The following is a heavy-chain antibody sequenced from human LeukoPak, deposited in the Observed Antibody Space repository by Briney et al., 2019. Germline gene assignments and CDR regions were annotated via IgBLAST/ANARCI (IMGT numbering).Heavy chain of an antibody. CDR1: GGTFSSYA. D-gene: IGHD2-8*01. CDR3: ARDRSLIIKDYYYYGMDV. Sequence: SVKVSCKASGGTFSSYAISWVRQAPGQGLEWMGGIIPIFGTANYAQKFQGRVTITADESTSTAYMELSSLRSDDTAVYYCARDRSLIIKDYYYYGMDVWGQGTTVTVSS. J-gene: IGHJ6*02. CDR2: IIPIFGTA. V-gene: IGHV1-69*13.